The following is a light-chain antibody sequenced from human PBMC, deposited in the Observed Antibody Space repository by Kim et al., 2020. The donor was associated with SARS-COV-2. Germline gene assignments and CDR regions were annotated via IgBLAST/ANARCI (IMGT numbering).Light chain of an antibody. V-gene: IGLV3-21*04. J-gene: IGLJ3*02. Sequence: PGKTVRSTGGGNNIGNKSVHWHQQKPGQAPKLVIYYDSDRPSGIPERFSGSNSGNTATLTISRVEAGDEADYYCQVWDSSSDHRVFGGGTQLTVL. CDR3: QVWDSSSDHRV. CDR2: YDS. CDR1: NIGNKS.